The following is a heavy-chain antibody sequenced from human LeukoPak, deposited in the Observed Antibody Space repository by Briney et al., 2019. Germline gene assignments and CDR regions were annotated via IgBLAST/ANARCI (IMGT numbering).Heavy chain of an antibody. V-gene: IGHV4-61*01. CDR3: ARASIAARPNAFDI. J-gene: IGHJ3*02. D-gene: IGHD6-6*01. CDR1: GGSVSSGSHY. CDR2: IYYSGST. Sequence: SETLSLTCTVSGGSVSSGSHYWSWIRQPPGKGLEWIGYIYYSGSTNYNLSLKSRVTISVDTSKNQFSLKLSSVTAADTAEYYRARASIAARPNAFDIWGQGTMVTVSS.